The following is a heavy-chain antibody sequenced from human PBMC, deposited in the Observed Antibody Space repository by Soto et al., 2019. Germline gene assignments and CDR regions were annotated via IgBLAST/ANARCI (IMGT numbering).Heavy chain of an antibody. CDR2: ISAYNGNT. Sequence: ASVKVSCKASGYTFTSYGISWVRQAPGQGLEWMGWISAYNGNTNYAQKLQGRVTMTTDTSTSTAYMELRSLRSDDTAVYYCARFRYDFWSGYYKGYYMDVWGKGTTVTVSS. D-gene: IGHD3-3*01. J-gene: IGHJ6*03. CDR3: ARFRYDFWSGYYKGYYMDV. CDR1: GYTFTSYG. V-gene: IGHV1-18*01.